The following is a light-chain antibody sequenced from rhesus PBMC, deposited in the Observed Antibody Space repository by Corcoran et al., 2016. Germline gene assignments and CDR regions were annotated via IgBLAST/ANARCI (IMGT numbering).Light chain of an antibody. CDR2: GAT. J-gene: IGKJ4*01. Sequence: EIVMTQSPATLSLSPGERATLSCRASQSVSSSLAWYQQKPGQAPRLLNYGATSRAPGIPDRFSGSGSGTDFTLTISRLEPEDVAVYYCLQHSNWPLTFGGGTKVELK. CDR3: LQHSNWPLT. V-gene: IGKV3-24*01. CDR1: QSVSSS.